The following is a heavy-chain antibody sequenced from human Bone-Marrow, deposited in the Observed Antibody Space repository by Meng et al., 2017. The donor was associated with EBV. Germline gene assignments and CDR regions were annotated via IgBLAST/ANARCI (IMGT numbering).Heavy chain of an antibody. J-gene: IGHJ4*02. Sequence: VQLQESGPGLVKPSETLSLTCTVSGGSISSYYWSWIRQPPGKGLEWIGYIYYSGSTNYNPSLKSRVTISVDTSKNQFSLKLSSVTAADTAVYYCARGGSGSVGAQYWGQGTLVTVSS. V-gene: IGHV4-59*13. CDR2: IYYSGST. CDR1: GGSISSYY. D-gene: IGHD1-26*01. CDR3: ARGGSGSVGAQY.